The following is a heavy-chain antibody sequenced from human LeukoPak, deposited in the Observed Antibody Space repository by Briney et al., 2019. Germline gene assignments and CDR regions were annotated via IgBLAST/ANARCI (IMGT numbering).Heavy chain of an antibody. CDR3: ARGDCSGGSCFLPEYFQH. Sequence: GASVKVSCKASGYTLTSFSVSWVRQAPGQGLEWMAWISAYNGDTNYAQKLQGRVTMTTDTSTNTAYMELRSLRSDDTAVYYCARGDCSGGSCFLPEYFQHWGQGTLVTVSS. V-gene: IGHV1-18*01. CDR2: ISAYNGDT. J-gene: IGHJ1*01. CDR1: GYTLTSFS. D-gene: IGHD2-15*01.